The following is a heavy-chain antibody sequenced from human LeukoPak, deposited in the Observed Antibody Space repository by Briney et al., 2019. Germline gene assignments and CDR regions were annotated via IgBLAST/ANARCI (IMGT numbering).Heavy chain of an antibody. Sequence: PSETLSPTCTVSGGSISSYYWSWIRQPPGKGLEWIGYIYYSGSTNYNPSLKSRVTISVDTSKNQFSLKLSSVTAADTAVYYCARHVKGGWWDWGQGTLVTVSS. D-gene: IGHD6-19*01. CDR2: IYYSGST. V-gene: IGHV4-59*08. CDR1: GGSISSYY. J-gene: IGHJ4*02. CDR3: ARHVKGGWWD.